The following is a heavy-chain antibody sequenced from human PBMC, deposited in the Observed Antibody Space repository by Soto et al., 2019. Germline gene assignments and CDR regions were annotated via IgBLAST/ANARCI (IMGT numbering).Heavy chain of an antibody. CDR2: INHSGST. Sequence: QVQLQQWGAGLLKPSETLSLTCAVYGGSFSGYYWSWIRQPPGKGLEWIGEINHSGSTNYNPSLKSRVTISVDTSKNQFSLKLSSVTAADTAVYYCASGGAYYDSGILGWGQGTLVTVSS. CDR1: GGSFSGYY. V-gene: IGHV4-34*01. J-gene: IGHJ4*02. CDR3: ASGGAYYDSGILG. D-gene: IGHD3-3*01.